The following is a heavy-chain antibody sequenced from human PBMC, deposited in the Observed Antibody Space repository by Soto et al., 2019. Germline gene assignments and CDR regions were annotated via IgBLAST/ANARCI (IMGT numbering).Heavy chain of an antibody. CDR2: INAGNGNT. D-gene: IGHD3-9*01. J-gene: IGHJ6*03. Sequence: ASVKVSCKASGYTFTIYAMHWVRQAPGQRFEWMGWINAGNGNTKYSQKFQGRVTITRDTSASTAYMELSSLRSEDTAVYYCARGLHGFDTYYYYYMDVWGKGTTVTVSS. CDR3: ARGLHGFDTYYYYYMDV. V-gene: IGHV1-3*01. CDR1: GYTFTIYA.